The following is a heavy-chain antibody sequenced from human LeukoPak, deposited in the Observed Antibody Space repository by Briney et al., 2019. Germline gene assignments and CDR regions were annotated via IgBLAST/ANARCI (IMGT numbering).Heavy chain of an antibody. V-gene: IGHV3-23*01. J-gene: IGHJ4*02. Sequence: GGSLRLSCAASGFTFSSYAMNWVRQAPGKGLEWVSANSNGGSTYYADSVNGRFTISRDNSKNTLYLQMNSLRAEDTAVYYCAKGPLPRIDFWGQGTLVTVSS. CDR3: AKGPLPRIDF. CDR2: NSNGGST. CDR1: GFTFSSYA.